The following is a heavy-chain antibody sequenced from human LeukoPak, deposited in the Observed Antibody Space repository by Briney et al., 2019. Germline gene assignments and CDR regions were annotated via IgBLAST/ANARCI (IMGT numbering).Heavy chain of an antibody. V-gene: IGHV4-30-4*07. CDR3: ARGGAVAGPDWGDAFDI. J-gene: IGHJ3*02. D-gene: IGHD6-13*01. CDR1: GYSISSGYY. CDR2: IYYSGNT. Sequence: PSETLSLTCTASGYSISSGYYWSWFRQPPGKGLEWIGYIYYSGNTYYNPSLKSRVTISVDTSKNHFSLKLSSVTAADTAVYYCARGGAVAGPDWGDAFDIWGQGTMVTVSS.